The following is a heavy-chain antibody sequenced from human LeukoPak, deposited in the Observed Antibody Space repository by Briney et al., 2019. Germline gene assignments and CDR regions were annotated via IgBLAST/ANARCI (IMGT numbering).Heavy chain of an antibody. CDR3: ARGGPDLNLYDFWRGGRDWFDP. J-gene: IGHJ5*02. D-gene: IGHD3-3*01. V-gene: IGHV3-53*01. CDR1: GFTVSSNY. Sequence: HPGGSLRLSCAASGFTVSSNYMSWVRQAPGKGLEWVSVIYSGGSTYYADSVKGRFTISRDNSKNTLYLQMNSLRAEDTAVYYCARGGPDLNLYDFWRGGRDWFDPWGQGTLVTVSS. CDR2: IYSGGST.